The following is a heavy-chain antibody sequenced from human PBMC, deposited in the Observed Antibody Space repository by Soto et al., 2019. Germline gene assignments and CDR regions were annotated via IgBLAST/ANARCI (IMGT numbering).Heavy chain of an antibody. CDR2: IYYSGST. CDR3: AREVEIAVAGTGGFDY. CDR1: GGSISSYY. J-gene: IGHJ4*02. Sequence: SETLCPTCTVSGGSISSYYWSWIRQHPEKGLEWIGYIYYSGSTNYNPSHKSRVTISVDTSKNQFSLKLSSVTAADTAVYYCAREVEIAVAGTGGFDYWGQGTLVTVSS. V-gene: IGHV4-59*01. D-gene: IGHD6-19*01.